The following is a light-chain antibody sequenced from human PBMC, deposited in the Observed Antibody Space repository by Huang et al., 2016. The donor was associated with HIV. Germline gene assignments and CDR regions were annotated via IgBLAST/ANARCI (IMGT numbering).Light chain of an antibody. Sequence: ELLMTQSPATLSVSPGDRVSLSCRAGESIGSDLAWYQQRPGQAPRLLSYGTSTRASGVPARFSGGGSGTDFTLTITSLQSEDFVIYYCQQYNKWPYTFGLGTKLEIK. CDR3: QQYNKWPYT. J-gene: IGKJ2*01. CDR2: GTS. V-gene: IGKV3-15*01. CDR1: ESIGSD.